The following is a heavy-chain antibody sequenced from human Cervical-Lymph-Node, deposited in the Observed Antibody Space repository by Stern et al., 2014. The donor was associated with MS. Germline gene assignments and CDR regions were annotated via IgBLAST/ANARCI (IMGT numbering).Heavy chain of an antibody. J-gene: IGHJ6*02. V-gene: IGHV1-69*01. CDR3: ARGELKEGLVRGKDV. D-gene: IGHD1-26*01. Sequence: QVQLVQSGAEVKKPGSSVSVSCKTSGGTFSSYAISWVRLAPGQGLEWMGGVIPIFGTANYAQKFQARVTRTAAEYPSTAYMALCSLRSEDTAVYYCARGELKEGLVRGKDVWGQGTTVTVSS. CDR1: GGTFSSYA. CDR2: VIPIFGTA.